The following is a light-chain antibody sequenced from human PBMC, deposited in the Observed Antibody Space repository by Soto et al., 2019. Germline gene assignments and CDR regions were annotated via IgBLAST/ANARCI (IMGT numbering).Light chain of an antibody. CDR2: DTS. CDR3: LLSYNAARV. J-gene: IGLJ2*01. CDR1: TGAVTSNHH. Sequence: QAVVTQEHSLTVSPGGTVTLTCGSSTGAVTSNHHPYWFQQTAGQAPRTLIYDTSNKHSWTPARFSGSLLGDKAALTLSGAQPEDEAQYYCLLSYNAARVFGGGTKLTVL. V-gene: IGLV7-46*01.